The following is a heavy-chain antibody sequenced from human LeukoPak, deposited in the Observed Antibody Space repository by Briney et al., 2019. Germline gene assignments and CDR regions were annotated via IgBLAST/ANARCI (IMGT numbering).Heavy chain of an antibody. V-gene: IGHV3-23*01. CDR3: AKYRQQLVRIFDY. J-gene: IGHJ4*02. D-gene: IGHD6-13*01. CDR2: ISASGGTT. Sequence: GGSLGLSCAASGFTLNNFAMSWVRQAPGKGPEWVSVISASGGTTYYAESVKDRFTISRDNSKNMLYLQMNSLRVEDTAVYYCAKYRQQLVRIFDYWGQGTLITVSS. CDR1: GFTLNNFA.